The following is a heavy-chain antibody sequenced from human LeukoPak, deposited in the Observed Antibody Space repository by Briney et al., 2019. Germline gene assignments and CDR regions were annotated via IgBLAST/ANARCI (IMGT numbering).Heavy chain of an antibody. CDR2: INWNGGST. CDR1: GFTFDDYG. J-gene: IGHJ4*02. V-gene: IGHV3-20*04. D-gene: IGHD2-15*01. CDR3: AKEDCSGGRCYSLHY. Sequence: GGSLRLSCVASGFTFDDYGTTWVRQTPGKGLEWVSTINWNGGSTAYADSVKGRFTISRDNAKNSLYLQMNSLRAEDAAVYYGAKEDCSGGRCYSLHYWGQGTLVTVSS.